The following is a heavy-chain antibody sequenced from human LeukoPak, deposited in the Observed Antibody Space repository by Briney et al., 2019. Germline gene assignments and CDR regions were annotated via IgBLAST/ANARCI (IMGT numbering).Heavy chain of an antibody. J-gene: IGHJ6*02. CDR3: ARDGHYDILTGYLYYYYGMDV. D-gene: IGHD3-9*01. Sequence: GGSLRLSCAASGFTFNEFGVHWVRQAPGQGLEWVALIWYDGSNKYYADSVKGRFTISRDNSKNTVYLQMNSLRAEDTAVYYCARDGHYDILTGYLYYYYGMDVWGQGTTVTVSS. CDR2: IWYDGSNK. CDR1: GFTFNEFG. V-gene: IGHV3-33*01.